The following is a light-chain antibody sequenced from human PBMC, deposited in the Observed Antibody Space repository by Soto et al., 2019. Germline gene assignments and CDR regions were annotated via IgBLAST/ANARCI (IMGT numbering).Light chain of an antibody. Sequence: QSALTQPASVSESPGQSITISCTGTSSDVGGYNFVSWYQHHPGKAPKLIISEVNNRPSGISNRFSGSKSGNTASLTISGLQAEDEAEYYCTSYTDSSTLVFGEGTKLTVL. CDR1: SSDVGGYNF. V-gene: IGLV2-14*01. J-gene: IGLJ2*01. CDR2: EVN. CDR3: TSYTDSSTLV.